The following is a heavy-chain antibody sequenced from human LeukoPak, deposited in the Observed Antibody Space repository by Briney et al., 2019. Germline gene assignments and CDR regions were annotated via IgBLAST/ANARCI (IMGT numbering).Heavy chain of an antibody. CDR2: IIPIFGTA. CDR3: ARWGSSNWWEHLGDY. CDR1: GGTFSSYA. Sequence: ASVKVSCKASGGTFSSYAISWVRQAPGQGLEWMGGIIPIFGTASYAQKFQGRVTMTTDTSTSTAYMELRSLRSDDTAIYYCARWGSSNWWEHLGDYWGQGTLVTVSS. V-gene: IGHV1-69*05. J-gene: IGHJ4*02. D-gene: IGHD2-8*02.